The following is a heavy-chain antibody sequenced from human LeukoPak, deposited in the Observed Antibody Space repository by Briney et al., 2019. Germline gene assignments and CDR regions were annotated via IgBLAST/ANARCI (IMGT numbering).Heavy chain of an antibody. CDR2: IRYDGSNK. CDR1: GFTFSSYG. V-gene: IGHV3-30*02. CDR3: AKDQATIFGYFDY. J-gene: IGHJ4*02. D-gene: IGHD3-3*01. Sequence: GGSLRLSCAASGFTFSSYGVHWVRQAPGKGLEWVAFIRYDGSNKYYADSVKGRFTISRNNSKNTLYLQMNSLRAEDTAVYYCAKDQATIFGYFDYWGQGTLVTVSS.